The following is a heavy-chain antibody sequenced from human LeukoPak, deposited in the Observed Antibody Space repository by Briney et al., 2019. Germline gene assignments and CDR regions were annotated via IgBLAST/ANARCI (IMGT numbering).Heavy chain of an antibody. CDR1: GDSISSSTYY. V-gene: IGHV4-39*07. CDR3: AIQYPTAGGSGYDSYAFDI. D-gene: IGHD3-22*01. CDR2: ISYSGST. J-gene: IGHJ3*02. Sequence: SETLSLTCTVSGDSISSSTYYWGWIRQPPGTGLEWIGSISYSGSTYYNPSLKSRVTISVDTSKNQFSLKLSSVTAADTAVYYCAIQYPTAGGSGYDSYAFDIWGQGTMVTVSS.